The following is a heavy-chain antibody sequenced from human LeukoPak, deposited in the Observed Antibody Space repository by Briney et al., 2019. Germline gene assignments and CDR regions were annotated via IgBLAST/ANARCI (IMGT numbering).Heavy chain of an antibody. V-gene: IGHV1-69*05. CDR1: GGTFSSYA. CDR2: IIPIFGTA. D-gene: IGHD2-15*01. J-gene: IGHJ6*03. CDR3: ARGATDCSGGSCYRRDYYYYMDV. Sequence: SVKVSCKASGGTFSSYAISWVRQAPGQGLEWMGGIIPIFGTANYAQKFQGRVTITTDESTSTAYMELSSLRSEDTAVYYCARGATDCSGGSCYRRDYYYYMDVWGKGTTVTVSS.